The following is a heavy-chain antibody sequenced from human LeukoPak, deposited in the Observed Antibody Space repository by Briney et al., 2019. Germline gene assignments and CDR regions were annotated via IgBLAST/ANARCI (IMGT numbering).Heavy chain of an antibody. V-gene: IGHV1-69*05. J-gene: IGHJ5*02. Sequence: GASVKVSCKASGYTFTSCDTSWVRQAPGQGLEWMGGIIPIFGTANYAQKFQGRVTITTDESTSTAYMELSSLRSEDTAVYYCASWNSSSWYTDWFDPWGQGTLVTVSS. CDR2: IIPIFGTA. CDR3: ASWNSSSWYTDWFDP. D-gene: IGHD6-13*01. CDR1: GYTFTSCD.